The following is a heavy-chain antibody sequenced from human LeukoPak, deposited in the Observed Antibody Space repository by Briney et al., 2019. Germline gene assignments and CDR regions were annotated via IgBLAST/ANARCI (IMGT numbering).Heavy chain of an antibody. CDR1: GFTFSGYW. V-gene: IGHV3-74*01. D-gene: IGHD4-23*01. J-gene: IGHJ3*02. CDR2: IYSDGDST. Sequence: GGSLRLSCAASGFTFSGYWMHWVRQAPGKGLVWVSRIYSDGDSTNYADSVKGRFTTSRDNAKNTLYLQMDSLRAEDTAVYYCARDRYYGGNSHAFDIWGQGTMVTVSS. CDR3: ARDRYYGGNSHAFDI.